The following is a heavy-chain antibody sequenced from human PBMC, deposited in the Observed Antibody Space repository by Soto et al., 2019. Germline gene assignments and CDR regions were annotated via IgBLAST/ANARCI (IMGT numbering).Heavy chain of an antibody. Sequence: PGGSLRLSCAASGFTFSRFELHWVRQAPGKGLEWISYISSSGSTAYYAASVEGRFTISRDNANNSVYLQMDSLRAEDTALYYCTRAAWFPYLSFYWGQGXLVTVSS. CDR1: GFTFSRFE. CDR3: TRAAWFPYLSFY. J-gene: IGHJ4*02. V-gene: IGHV3-48*03. CDR2: ISSSGSTA. D-gene: IGHD3-10*01.